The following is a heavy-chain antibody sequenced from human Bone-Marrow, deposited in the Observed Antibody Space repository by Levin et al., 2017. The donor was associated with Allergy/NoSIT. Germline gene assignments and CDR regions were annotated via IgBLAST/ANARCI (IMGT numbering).Heavy chain of an antibody. CDR1: GFTFDDYA. CDR2: ISWNSGSI. CDR3: AKDFPLMAAAGIVDY. D-gene: IGHD6-13*01. V-gene: IGHV3-9*01. Sequence: GGSLRLSCAASGFTFDDYAMHWVRQAPGKGLEWVSGISWNSGSIGYADSVKGRFTISRDNAKNSLYLQMNSLRAEDTALYYCAKDFPLMAAAGIVDYWGQGTLVTVSS. J-gene: IGHJ4*02.